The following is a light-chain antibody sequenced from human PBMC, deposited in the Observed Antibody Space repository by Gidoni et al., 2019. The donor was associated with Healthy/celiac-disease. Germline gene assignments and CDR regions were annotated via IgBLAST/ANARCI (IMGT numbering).Light chain of an antibody. Sequence: DIQLTQSPSFLSASVRYRVTITCRASQGISSYLAWYQQKPGKAPKLLIYAASTLQSGVPSRFSGSGSGTEFTLTIRSLQPEDFATYYCQQLNSYRITFGQGTRLEIK. CDR1: QGISSY. CDR2: AAS. J-gene: IGKJ5*01. CDR3: QQLNSYRIT. V-gene: IGKV1-9*01.